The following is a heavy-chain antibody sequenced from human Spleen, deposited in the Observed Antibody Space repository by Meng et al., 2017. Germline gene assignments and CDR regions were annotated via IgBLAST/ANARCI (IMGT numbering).Heavy chain of an antibody. V-gene: IGHV1-18*01. CDR1: GYTFSSSA. Sequence: HVHTVESGDVVRKPGAAVKVSCKASGYTFSSSAIDWFRQAQRQGLGWLGWISGYNGETYYAQNFQDRDTMTTDTSTNIASMVVRSLISDDTAVYYCARSPRLGEVGPPGYWGQGTLVTVSS. CDR2: ISGYNGET. CDR3: ARSPRLGEVGPPGY. D-gene: IGHD3-16*01. J-gene: IGHJ4*02.